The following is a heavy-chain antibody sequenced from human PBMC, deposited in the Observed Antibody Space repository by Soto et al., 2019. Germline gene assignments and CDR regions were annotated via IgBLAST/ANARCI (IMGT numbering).Heavy chain of an antibody. CDR2: IKQDGSEK. CDR3: ARDIVVIPAAMGDYYYYYYGMDV. CDR1: GFTFSSYW. Sequence: GGSLRLSCAASGFTFSSYWMSWVRQAPGKGLEWVANIKQDGSEKYYVDSVKGRFTISRDNAKNTLYLQMNSLRAEDTAVYYCARDIVVIPAAMGDYYYYYYGMDVWGQGITVTVSS. V-gene: IGHV3-7*01. D-gene: IGHD2-2*01. J-gene: IGHJ6*02.